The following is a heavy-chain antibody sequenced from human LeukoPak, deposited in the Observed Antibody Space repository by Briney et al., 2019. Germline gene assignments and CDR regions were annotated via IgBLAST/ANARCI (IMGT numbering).Heavy chain of an antibody. CDR1: GYSFTSYW. V-gene: IGHV5-51*01. J-gene: IGHJ6*03. Sequence: GESLKISCKGSGYSFTSYWIGWVRQMPGKGLEWMGIIYPGDSDTRYSPSFQGQVTISSDQSLSPAYLHWRSLKASDTAMYDCARRGPTPLYYMDVWGKGTTVTVSS. CDR2: IYPGDSDT. CDR3: ARRGPTPLYYMDV.